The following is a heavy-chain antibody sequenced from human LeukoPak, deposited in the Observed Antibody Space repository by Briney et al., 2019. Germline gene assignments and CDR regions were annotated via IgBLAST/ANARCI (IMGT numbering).Heavy chain of an antibody. V-gene: IGHV1-18*01. J-gene: IGHJ1*01. D-gene: IGHD2-21*02. CDR3: AKGEEWLTAGRCWEYFQY. CDR1: GYTFSTYG. CDR2: MNTDNGNT. Sequence: ASVKVSCKSSGYTFSTYGICWVRQAPGRGLEWMGWMNTDNGNTKYTQKFQGRVTMTTDTSTSTAYMELRSLRSDDTAVYYCAKGEEWLTAGRCWEYFQYWGQGTLVTVSS.